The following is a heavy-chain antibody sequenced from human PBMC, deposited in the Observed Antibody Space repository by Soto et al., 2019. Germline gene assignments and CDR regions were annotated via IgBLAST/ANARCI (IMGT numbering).Heavy chain of an antibody. J-gene: IGHJ6*02. Sequence: QVQLVQSGAEVKKPGSSVKVSCKASGGTFSSYTISWVRQAPGQGLEWMGRIIPILGIANYAQKFQGRVTITADKSTSAAYMELSSLRSEDTAVYYCASSYSGYFMDVWGQGTTVTVSS. V-gene: IGHV1-69*02. CDR1: GGTFSSYT. D-gene: IGHD5-12*01. CDR2: IIPILGIA. CDR3: ASSYSGYFMDV.